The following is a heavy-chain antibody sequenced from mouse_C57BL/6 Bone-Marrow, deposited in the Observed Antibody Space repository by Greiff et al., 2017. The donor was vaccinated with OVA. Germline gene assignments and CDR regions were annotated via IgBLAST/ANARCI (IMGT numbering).Heavy chain of an antibody. CDR2: IDPANGNA. V-gene: IGHV14-3*01. Sequence: VPLQQSVAELVRPGASVKLSCTASGFTLNNTYMHWVKQRPEQGLEWIGRIDPANGNAKYAPKFQGKRTITADQSSTTAYLQLSSLTADDAAVYYCGGSRYYGRSHDYWGQGTTLTVSS. D-gene: IGHD1-1*01. CDR1: GFTLNNTY. J-gene: IGHJ2*01. CDR3: GGSRYYGRSHDY.